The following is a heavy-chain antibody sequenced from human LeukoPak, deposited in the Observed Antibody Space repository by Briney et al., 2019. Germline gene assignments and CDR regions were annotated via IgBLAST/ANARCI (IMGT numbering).Heavy chain of an antibody. CDR3: ARGGITMVRGVIIPLYYFDY. D-gene: IGHD3-10*01. CDR1: GGTFSSYA. V-gene: IGHV1-69*01. Sequence: SVKVSCKASGGTFSSYAISWVRQAPGQGLEWMGGIIPIFGTANYAQKFQGRVTITADESTSTAYMELSSLRSEDTAVYYCARGGITMVRGVIIPLYYFDYWGQGTLVTVSS. J-gene: IGHJ4*02. CDR2: IIPIFGTA.